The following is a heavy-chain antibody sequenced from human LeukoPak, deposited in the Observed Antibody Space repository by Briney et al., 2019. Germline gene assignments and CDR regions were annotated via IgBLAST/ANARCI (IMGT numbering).Heavy chain of an antibody. CDR2: IYYSGST. CDR3: ATHSGSYYDRAYNWFDP. CDR1: GGSISSGDYY. J-gene: IGHJ5*02. Sequence: SETLSLTCTVSGGSISSGDYYWGWIRQPPGEGLEWIGSIYYSGSTYYNPSLKSRVTISVDTSKNQFSLKLSSVTAADTAVYYCATHSGSYYDRAYNWFDPWGQGTLVTVSS. V-gene: IGHV4-39*01. D-gene: IGHD1-26*01.